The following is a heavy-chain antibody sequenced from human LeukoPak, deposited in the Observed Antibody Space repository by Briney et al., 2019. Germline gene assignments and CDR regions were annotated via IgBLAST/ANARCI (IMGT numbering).Heavy chain of an antibody. J-gene: IGHJ4*02. D-gene: IGHD1-7*01. CDR2: IYPRDGST. V-gene: IGHV1-46*01. CDR1: GYTFTSNY. CDR3: AREPRITGTAYFDY. Sequence: ASVKVSCKASGYTFTSNYIHWVRQAPGQGLEWMGMIYPRDGSTSYAQKFQGRVTMTRDTSTNTVYMELSSLRSEDTAVYYCAREPRITGTAYFDYWGQGTLVTVSS.